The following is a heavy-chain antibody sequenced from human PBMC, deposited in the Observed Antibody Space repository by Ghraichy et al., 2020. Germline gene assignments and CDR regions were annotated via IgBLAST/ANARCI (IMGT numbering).Heavy chain of an antibody. D-gene: IGHD2-21*02. J-gene: IGHJ2*01. CDR2: ISSSSSTI. CDR3: ARAPRLAYCGGDCSSYWYFDL. Sequence: LSLTCAASGFTFSSYSMNWVRQAPGKGLEWVSYISSSSSTIYYADSVKGRFTISRDNAKNSLYLQMNSLRAEDTAVYYCARAPRLAYCGGDCSSYWYFDLWGRGTLVTVSS. V-gene: IGHV3-48*04. CDR1: GFTFSSYS.